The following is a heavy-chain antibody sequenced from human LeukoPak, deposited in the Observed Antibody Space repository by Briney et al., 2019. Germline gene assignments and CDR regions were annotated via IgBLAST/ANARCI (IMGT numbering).Heavy chain of an antibody. Sequence: GGSLSLSCAASGFTFSSYAMSWVSQAPGKGLEWVSAISGSGGSTYYAYSVKGRFTISRDNSKNTLYLQMNSLRADDTAVYYCAKVLRKAYSSWYVPENLNFEYWGQGTLVTVSS. CDR3: AKVLRKAYSSWYVPENLNFEY. J-gene: IGHJ4*02. CDR1: GFTFSSYA. D-gene: IGHD6-13*01. CDR2: ISGSGGST. V-gene: IGHV3-23*01.